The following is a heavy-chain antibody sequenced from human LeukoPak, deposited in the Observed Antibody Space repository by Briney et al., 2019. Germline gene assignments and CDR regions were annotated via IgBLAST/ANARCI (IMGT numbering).Heavy chain of an antibody. V-gene: IGHV4-30-4*01. Sequence: SQTLSLTCTVSGGSIGSGDYYWSWIRQPPGKGLEWIGYIYYSGSTYYNPSLKSRVTISVDTSKNQFSLKLSSVTAADTAVYYCARNYDILTGFDIWGQGTMVTVSS. CDR3: ARNYDILTGFDI. CDR2: IYYSGST. D-gene: IGHD3-9*01. CDR1: GGSIGSGDYY. J-gene: IGHJ3*02.